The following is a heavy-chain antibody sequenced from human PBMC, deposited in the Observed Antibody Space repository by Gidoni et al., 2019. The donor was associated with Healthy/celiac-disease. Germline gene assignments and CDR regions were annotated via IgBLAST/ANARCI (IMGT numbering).Heavy chain of an antibody. CDR1: GFTFSSYS. V-gene: IGHV3-21*01. D-gene: IGHD2-2*01. CDR3: ARDFPYCSSTSCFARWYFDL. Sequence: EVQLVESGGGLVKPGGSLRLSCAASGFTFSSYSMNWVRQAPGKGLEWVSSISSSSSYIYYADSVKGRFTISRDNAKNSLYLQMNSLRAEDTAVYYCARDFPYCSSTSCFARWYFDLWGRGTLVTVSS. CDR2: ISSSSSYI. J-gene: IGHJ2*01.